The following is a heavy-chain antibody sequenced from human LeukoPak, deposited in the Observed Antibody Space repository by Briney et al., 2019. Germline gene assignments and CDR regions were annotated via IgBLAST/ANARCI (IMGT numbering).Heavy chain of an antibody. Sequence: PGGSLRLSCAASGFTFSSYSMNWVRQAPGKGLEWVSSISGSSSYIYYADSVKGRFTISRDNAKNSLYLQMNSLRAEDTAVYYCARDSSSGSYRDWGQGTLVTVSS. J-gene: IGHJ4*02. CDR2: ISGSSSYI. V-gene: IGHV3-21*01. CDR3: ARDSSSGSYRD. D-gene: IGHD1-26*01. CDR1: GFTFSSYS.